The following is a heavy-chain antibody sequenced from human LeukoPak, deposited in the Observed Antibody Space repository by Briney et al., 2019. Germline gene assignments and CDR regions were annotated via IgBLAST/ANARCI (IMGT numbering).Heavy chain of an antibody. CDR3: ARHLPLGSGDYYGMDV. J-gene: IGHJ6*02. D-gene: IGHD1-14*01. CDR1: GYSFTSYW. CDR2: IYPGASDT. Sequence: GESLKISCKGSGYSFTSYWIGWVRQMPGKGLEWMGIIYPGASDTRYSPSFQGQVTISADKSISTAYLQWSSLKASDTAMYYCARHLPLGSGDYYGMDVWGQGTTVTVSS. V-gene: IGHV5-51*01.